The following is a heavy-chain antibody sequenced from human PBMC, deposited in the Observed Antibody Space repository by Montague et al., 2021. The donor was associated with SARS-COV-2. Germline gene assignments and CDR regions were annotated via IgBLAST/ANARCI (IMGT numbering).Heavy chain of an antibody. CDR1: GGSISDSNFH. CDR2: LYYSGAT. D-gene: IGHD2-21*01. V-gene: IGHV4-39*07. J-gene: IGHJ4*02. Sequence: SETLSLTCTVSGGSISDSNFHWGWIRQPPGKGLEWIGTLYYSGATYYNPSLKSRVTTSMDTSKNQFSLKLTSAIAADTAVYCCARLRGGTPGEHWGQGALVTVSS. CDR3: ARLRGGTPGEH.